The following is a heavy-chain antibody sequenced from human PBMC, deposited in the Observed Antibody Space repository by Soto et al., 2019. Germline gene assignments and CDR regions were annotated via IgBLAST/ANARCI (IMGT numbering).Heavy chain of an antibody. CDR1: GFTFSSYA. J-gene: IGHJ4*02. Sequence: GGSLRLSCAASGFTFSSYAMSWVRQAPGKGMELVAAISGSGGSTYYAESVKGRFTISRENSKNTLYLQMNSLRAEDAAVYYCAKDLVGSNADYYDYWGQGTLVPSPQ. CDR3: AKDLVGSNADYYDY. CDR2: ISGSGGST. D-gene: IGHD2-15*01. V-gene: IGHV3-23*01.